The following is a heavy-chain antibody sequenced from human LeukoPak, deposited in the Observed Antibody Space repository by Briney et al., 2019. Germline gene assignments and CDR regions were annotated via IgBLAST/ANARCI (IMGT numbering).Heavy chain of an antibody. V-gene: IGHV1-69*04. CDR3: ARDLDYGDYGD. CDR2: IIPILGIA. J-gene: IGHJ4*02. CDR1: GGTFSSYT. Sequence: SVKVSCKASGGTFSSYTISWVRQAPGQGLEWMGRIIPILGIANYAQKFQGRVTITADKSTSTAYMELSSLRSEDTAVYYCARDLDYGDYGDWGRGTLVTVSS. D-gene: IGHD4-17*01.